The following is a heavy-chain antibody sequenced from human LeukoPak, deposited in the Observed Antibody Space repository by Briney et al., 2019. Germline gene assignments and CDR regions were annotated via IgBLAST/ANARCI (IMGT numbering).Heavy chain of an antibody. V-gene: IGHV4-39*01. CDR1: GGSFSSYY. D-gene: IGHD6-6*01. CDR3: ARNPGGYSSSSGGDY. J-gene: IGHJ4*02. CDR2: IYYSGST. Sequence: SETLSLTCAVYGGSFSSYYWGWIRQPPGKGLEWIGSIYYSGSTYYNPSLKSRVTISVDTSKNQFSLKLSSVTAADTAVYYCARNPGGYSSSSGGDYWGQGTLVTVSS.